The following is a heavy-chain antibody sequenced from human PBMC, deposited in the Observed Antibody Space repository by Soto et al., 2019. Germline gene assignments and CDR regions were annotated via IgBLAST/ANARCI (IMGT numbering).Heavy chain of an antibody. Sequence: GGSLRLSCAASGFTVSSNYMSWVRQAPGKGLEWVSVIYSGGSTYYADSVKGRFTISRHNSKNTLYLQMNSLRAEDTAVYYCARIKAGTTVHWYFDLWGRGTLVTVSS. CDR3: ARIKAGTTVHWYFDL. D-gene: IGHD1-7*01. CDR1: GFTVSSNY. CDR2: IYSGGST. V-gene: IGHV3-53*04. J-gene: IGHJ2*01.